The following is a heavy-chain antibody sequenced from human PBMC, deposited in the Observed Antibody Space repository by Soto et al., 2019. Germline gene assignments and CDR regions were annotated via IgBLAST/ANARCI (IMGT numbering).Heavy chain of an antibody. V-gene: IGHV3-33*01. Sequence: QVQLVESGGGVVQPGRSLRLSCAASGFTFSSCGMHWVRQAPGKGLEWVAVIWFDGSNKYYADSVKGRFTIYRDNSKNTLYLQMNTLRADDTAVYYCARGFPRRLIAAPFDYWGQGTLVTVSS. J-gene: IGHJ4*02. CDR3: ARGFPRRLIAAPFDY. D-gene: IGHD6-6*01. CDR1: GFTFSSCG. CDR2: IWFDGSNK.